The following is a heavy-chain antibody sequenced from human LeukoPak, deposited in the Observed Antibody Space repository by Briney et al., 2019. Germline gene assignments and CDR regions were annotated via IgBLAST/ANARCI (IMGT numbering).Heavy chain of an antibody. CDR2: INSDGSST. CDR1: GFTFSSHW. Sequence: PGGSLRLSCAASGFTFSSHWMHWVRQAPGKGLVWVSRINSDGSSTSYADSVKGRFTISRDNAKNTLYLQMNSLRAEDTAVYYCARVGAYYDSSGYYYYWGQGTLVTVSS. J-gene: IGHJ4*02. D-gene: IGHD3-22*01. CDR3: ARVGAYYDSSGYYYY. V-gene: IGHV3-74*01.